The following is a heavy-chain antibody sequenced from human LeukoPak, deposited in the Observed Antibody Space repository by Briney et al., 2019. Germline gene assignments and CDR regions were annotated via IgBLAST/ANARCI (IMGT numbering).Heavy chain of an antibody. V-gene: IGHV4-39*01. D-gene: IGHD2-2*01. CDR2: IYYSGST. CDR1: GGSIISSSYY. J-gene: IGHJ4*02. Sequence: SETLSLTCTVSGGSIISSSYYWGWIRQPPGKGLEWIGSIYYSGSTYYNPSLKSRVTISVDTSKNQFSLKLSSVTAADTAVYYCARHWQVPAAITYWGQGTLVTVSS. CDR3: ARHWQVPAAITY.